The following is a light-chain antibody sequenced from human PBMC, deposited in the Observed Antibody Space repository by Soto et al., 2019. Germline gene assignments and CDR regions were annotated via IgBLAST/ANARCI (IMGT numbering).Light chain of an antibody. CDR2: DAS. Sequence: EIVLTQSPATLSLSPGERATLSCRASQSVSSYLAWYQQKPGQAPRLLIYDASNRATGIPARFSGSGSGTDFTLTISSLDPEDFAVYYCQQRSTWPPVTFGPGTKVDIK. CDR1: QSVSSY. V-gene: IGKV3-11*01. CDR3: QQRSTWPPVT. J-gene: IGKJ3*01.